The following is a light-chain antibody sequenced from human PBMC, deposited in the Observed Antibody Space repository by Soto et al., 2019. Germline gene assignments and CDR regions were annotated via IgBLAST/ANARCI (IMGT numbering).Light chain of an antibody. CDR1: QSVSSN. CDR3: QQRSNWA. J-gene: IGKJ1*01. Sequence: EIVMTQSPATLSVSPGERATLSCRASQSVSSNLAWYQQKPGQAPRLLIYDASNRATGIPARFSGSGPGTDFTLTISSLEPEDFAVYYCQQRSNWAFGQGTKGDIK. CDR2: DAS. V-gene: IGKV3D-11*02.